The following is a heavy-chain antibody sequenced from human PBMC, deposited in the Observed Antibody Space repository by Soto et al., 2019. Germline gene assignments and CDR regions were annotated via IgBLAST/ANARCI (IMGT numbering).Heavy chain of an antibody. CDR2: INAGNGNT. J-gene: IGHJ4*02. CDR3: ARSIVVVTALDY. D-gene: IGHD2-21*02. Sequence: ASVKVSCKAXGYTFASYAMHWVRQAPGQRLEWMGWINAGNGNTKYSQKFQGRVTITRDTSASTAYMELSSLRSEDTAVYYCARSIVVVTALDYWGQGTLVTVSS. CDR1: GYTFASYA. V-gene: IGHV1-3*01.